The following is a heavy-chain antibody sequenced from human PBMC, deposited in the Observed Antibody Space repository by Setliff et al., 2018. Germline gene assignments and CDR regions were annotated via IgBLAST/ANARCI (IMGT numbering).Heavy chain of an antibody. D-gene: IGHD3-22*01. CDR3: ARVPIPYDSSGYYCDY. Sequence: PSETLSLTCTVSGGSLSGASIVTWIRQPPGKGLEWIAYISDSGSTNYNPSLKSRVTISLDTSKNQFSLKLSSVTAADTAVYYCARVPIPYDSSGYYCDYWGQGTLVTVSS. CDR1: GGSLSGAS. CDR2: ISDSGST. V-gene: IGHV4-59*08. J-gene: IGHJ4*02.